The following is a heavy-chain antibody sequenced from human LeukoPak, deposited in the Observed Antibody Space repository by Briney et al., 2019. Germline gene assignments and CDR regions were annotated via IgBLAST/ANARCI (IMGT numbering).Heavy chain of an antibody. D-gene: IGHD2-21*02. Sequence: ASVKVSCKASGYTFTSYAMNRVRQAPGQGLEWMGWINTNTGNPTYAQGFTGRFAFSLDTSVSTAYLQISSLKAEDTAVYYCARVVGCGGDCYSGISDYWGQGPWSPSPQ. V-gene: IGHV7-4-1*02. CDR1: GYTFTSYA. CDR2: INTNTGNP. CDR3: ARVVGCGGDCYSGISDY. J-gene: IGHJ4*02.